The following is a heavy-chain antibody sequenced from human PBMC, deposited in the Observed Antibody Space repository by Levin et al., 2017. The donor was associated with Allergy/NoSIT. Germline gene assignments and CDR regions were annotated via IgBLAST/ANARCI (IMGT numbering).Heavy chain of an antibody. Sequence: PGGSLRLSCSASGFTFSSYAMHWVRQAPGKGLEYVSAISSNGGSTYYADSVKGRFTISRDNSKNTLYLQMSSLRAEDTAVYYCVKDGVEGRFGELGGFDYWGQGTLVTVSS. V-gene: IGHV3-64D*06. CDR2: ISSNGGST. D-gene: IGHD3-10*01. CDR1: GFTFSSYA. CDR3: VKDGVEGRFGELGGFDY. J-gene: IGHJ4*02.